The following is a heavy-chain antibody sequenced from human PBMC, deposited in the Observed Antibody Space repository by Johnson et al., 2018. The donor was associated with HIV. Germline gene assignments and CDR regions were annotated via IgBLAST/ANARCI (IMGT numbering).Heavy chain of an antibody. Sequence: VQLVESGGGLVQPGGSLRLSCAASGFTFSSYAMSWVRQAPGKGLEWVANIKQDGSEKYYVDSVKGRFTISRDNAKNSLYLQMNSLRAEDTAVYYCARDGGFSGAFDIWGQGTMVTVSS. D-gene: IGHD3-16*01. V-gene: IGHV3-7*01. CDR1: GFTFSSYA. CDR2: IKQDGSEK. J-gene: IGHJ3*02. CDR3: ARDGGFSGAFDI.